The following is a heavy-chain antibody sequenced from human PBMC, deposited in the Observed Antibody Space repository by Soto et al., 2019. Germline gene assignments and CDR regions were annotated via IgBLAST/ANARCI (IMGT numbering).Heavy chain of an antibody. CDR3: ARDPSSFLGRVYGMDV. V-gene: IGHV1-2*02. J-gene: IGHJ6*02. CDR1: GYSFTGHY. CDR2: VNLNTGGT. Sequence: QVQHVQSGAEVKKPGDSVKVSCKASGYSFTGHYMHWVRRAPGQGLEWMGWVNLNTGGTDYAQEFQGRVTMTTGTSIRTVYLYVTALKFDDTAIYYCARDPSSFLGRVYGMDVWGQGTEVTVSS.